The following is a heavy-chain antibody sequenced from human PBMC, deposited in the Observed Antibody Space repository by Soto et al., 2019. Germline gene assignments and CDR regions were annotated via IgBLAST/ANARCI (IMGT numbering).Heavy chain of an antibody. J-gene: IGHJ2*01. CDR1: GFTFSDYY. CDR3: ARTIAAAGGRRYFDL. V-gene: IGHV3-11*05. CDR2: INSSSSYT. D-gene: IGHD6-13*01. Sequence: QVQLVESGGGLVKPGGSLRLSCAASGFTFSDYYMSWIRQAPGKGLEWVSYINSSSSYTNYADSVKGRFTISRDNAKNSLYRQMNSLRAEDTAVYYCARTIAAAGGRRYFDLWGRGTLVTVSS.